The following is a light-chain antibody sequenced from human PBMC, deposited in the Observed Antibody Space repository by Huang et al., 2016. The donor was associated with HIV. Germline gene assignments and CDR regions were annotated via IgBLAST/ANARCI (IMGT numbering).Light chain of an antibody. CDR1: EPISGW. CDR2: AAS. J-gene: IGKJ2*01. CDR3: QQIYTFPHT. V-gene: IGKV1-12*01. Sequence: IQMNQSPSSVAASVGDRVSITCRASEPISGWLAWYQQQPGKAPKFLVYAASSLPNGVPPRFSGSGSGTDFTLTITGLQPEDFATYYCQQIYTFPHTFGQGTKLEIK.